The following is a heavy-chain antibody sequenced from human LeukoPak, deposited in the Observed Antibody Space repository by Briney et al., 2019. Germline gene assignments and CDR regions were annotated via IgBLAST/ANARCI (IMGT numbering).Heavy chain of an antibody. CDR3: ARENSGSYREFDY. CDR1: GGAIGSYY. V-gene: IGHV4-4*07. D-gene: IGHD1-26*01. Sequence: RSERLALSGSVSGGAIGSYYGGWIRQPAGKGLEWIGRIYTSGSTNYNASLKSRVSMSVDTSKNQFSLKLSSVTAADTAVFYCARENSGSYREFDYWGQGTLVTVSS. J-gene: IGHJ4*02. CDR2: IYTSGST.